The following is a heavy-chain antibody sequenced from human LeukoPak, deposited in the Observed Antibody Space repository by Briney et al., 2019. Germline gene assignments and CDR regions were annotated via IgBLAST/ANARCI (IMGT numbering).Heavy chain of an antibody. D-gene: IGHD6-19*01. Sequence: GASVKVSCKASGGTFSSYAISWVRQAPGQGLEWMGGIIPIFGTANYAQKFQGRVTITADDSTSTASMELSSLRSEDTAVYYCARRGIAVAGTLDDWFDPWGQGTLVTVSS. J-gene: IGHJ5*02. V-gene: IGHV1-69*13. CDR2: IIPIFGTA. CDR1: GGTFSSYA. CDR3: ARRGIAVAGTLDDWFDP.